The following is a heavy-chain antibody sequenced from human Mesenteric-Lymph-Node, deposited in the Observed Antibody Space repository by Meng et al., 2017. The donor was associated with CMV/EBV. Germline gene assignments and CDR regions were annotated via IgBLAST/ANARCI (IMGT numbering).Heavy chain of an antibody. CDR1: RYTFTTYA. D-gene: IGHD3-10*01. V-gene: IGHV1-3*01. CDR2: INAGDGDT. Sequence: KVSCKASRYTFTTYALHWVRQAPGQRLECMGWINAGDGDTKYSQKFQGRVTFTRDTSASTAYMELSSLRSEDTAVYYCARGSYYPYWGQGTLVTVSS. J-gene: IGHJ4*02. CDR3: ARGSYYPY.